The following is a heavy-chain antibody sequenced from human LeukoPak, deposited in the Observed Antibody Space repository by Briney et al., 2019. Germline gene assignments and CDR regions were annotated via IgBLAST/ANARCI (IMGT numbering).Heavy chain of an antibody. CDR3: ARPYYDILTGYFGALFYFDY. CDR1: GYTFTSYG. Sequence: ASVKVSCKASGYTFTSYGISWVRQAPGQGLEWMGWISAYNGNTNYAQKLQGRVTMTTDTSTSTAYMELRSLRSDDTAVYYCARPYYDILTGYFGALFYFDYWGQGTLVTVSS. CDR2: ISAYNGNT. D-gene: IGHD3-9*01. V-gene: IGHV1-18*01. J-gene: IGHJ4*02.